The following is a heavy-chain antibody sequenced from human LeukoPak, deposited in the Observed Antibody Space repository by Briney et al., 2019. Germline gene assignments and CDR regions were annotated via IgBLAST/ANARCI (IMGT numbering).Heavy chain of an antibody. Sequence: GGSLRLSCAASGFTFSSYAMSWVRQAPGKGLEWVSVISGNGAGTYYADSVKGRFTISRDNSKNTLYLQMNSLRAEDTAVYYCAKDPRSSWSLNWFDPWGQGTLVTVSS. V-gene: IGHV3-23*01. D-gene: IGHD6-13*01. CDR1: GFTFSSYA. CDR2: ISGNGAGT. CDR3: AKDPRSSWSLNWFDP. J-gene: IGHJ5*02.